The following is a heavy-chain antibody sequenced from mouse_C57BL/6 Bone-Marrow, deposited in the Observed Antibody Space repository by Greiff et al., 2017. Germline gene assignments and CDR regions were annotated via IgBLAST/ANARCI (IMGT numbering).Heavy chain of an antibody. J-gene: IGHJ4*01. CDR1: GYTFTSYW. CDR3: ARGGRLLEYYYAMDY. D-gene: IGHD2-3*01. CDR2: IDPNSGGT. Sequence: QVQLQQPGAELVKPGASVKLSCKASGYTFTSYWMHWVKQRPGRGLEWIGRIDPNSGGTKYNEKFKSKATLTVDKPSSTAYMQLSSLTSEDSAVYYCARGGRLLEYYYAMDYWGQGTSGTVSS. V-gene: IGHV1-72*01.